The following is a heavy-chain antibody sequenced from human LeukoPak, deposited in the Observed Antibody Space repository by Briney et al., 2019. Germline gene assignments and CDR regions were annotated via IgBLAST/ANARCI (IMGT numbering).Heavy chain of an antibody. CDR2: IYYSGST. V-gene: IGHV4-59*12. CDR1: GGSISSYY. Sequence: SETLSLTCTVSGGSISSYYWSWIRQPPGKGLEWIGYIYYSGSTNYNPSLKSRVTISVDTSKNQSSLKLSSVTAADTAVYYCARLYRKTYKWNDQPDYWGQGTLVTVSS. J-gene: IGHJ4*02. CDR3: ARLYRKTYKWNDQPDY. D-gene: IGHD1-20*01.